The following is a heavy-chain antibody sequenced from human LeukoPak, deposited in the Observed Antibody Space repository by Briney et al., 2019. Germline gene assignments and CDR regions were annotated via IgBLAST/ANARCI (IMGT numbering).Heavy chain of an antibody. CDR1: GGSISSYY. CDR3: ARGRYCSGGSCYND. D-gene: IGHD2-15*01. V-gene: IGHV4-59*01. J-gene: IGHJ4*02. Sequence: PSETLSLTCTVSGGSISSYYWSWIRQPPGKGLEWIGYIYYSGSTNYNPSLKSRVTISVDTSKNQFSLKLSSVTAADTAVYYCARGRYCSGGSCYNDWGQGTLVTVSS. CDR2: IYYSGST.